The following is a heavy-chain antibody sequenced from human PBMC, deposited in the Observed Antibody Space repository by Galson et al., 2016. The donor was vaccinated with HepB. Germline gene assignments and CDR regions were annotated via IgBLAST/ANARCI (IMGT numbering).Heavy chain of an antibody. CDR3: AKDGRWLNSHPDHFHY. J-gene: IGHJ4*02. CDR1: GFTFSSYV. D-gene: IGHD5-24*01. CDR2: LSGRGDSR. Sequence: SLRLSCAASGFTFSSYVMSWVRQAPGKGLECVAGLSGRGDSRYYADSVKGRFTISRDNSKNTLYLQMNSLRAEDTAVYYCAKDGRWLNSHPDHFHYWGQGTLVTVSS. V-gene: IGHV3-23*01.